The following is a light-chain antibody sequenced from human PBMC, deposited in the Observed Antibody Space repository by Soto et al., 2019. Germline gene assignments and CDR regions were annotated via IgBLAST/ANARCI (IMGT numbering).Light chain of an antibody. CDR3: QQYINWT. V-gene: IGKV3-15*01. CDR1: QSFSSN. J-gene: IGKJ1*01. CDR2: GTS. Sequence: ELVMTQSPATLSVSPGERAARSCRASQSFSSNVAWYQQKPGQAPRLLIYGTSTRVTGIPARFSGSRSGTDFTLTISSLQSEDLALYYCQQYINWTFGQGTKVDIK.